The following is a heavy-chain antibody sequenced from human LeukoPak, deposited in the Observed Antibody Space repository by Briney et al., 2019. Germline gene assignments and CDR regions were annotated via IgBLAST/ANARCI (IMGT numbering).Heavy chain of an antibody. CDR2: IKQDGSEK. Sequence: GGSLRLSCPASGFTFSSYWMSWVRQAPGKGLEWVANIKQDGSEKYYVDSVKGRFTISRDNAKNSLYLQMNSLRDEDTAVYYCARVLGSTSYHMDVWGKGATVTVSS. CDR3: ARVLGSTSYHMDV. J-gene: IGHJ6*03. D-gene: IGHD2-2*01. V-gene: IGHV3-7*01. CDR1: GFTFSSYW.